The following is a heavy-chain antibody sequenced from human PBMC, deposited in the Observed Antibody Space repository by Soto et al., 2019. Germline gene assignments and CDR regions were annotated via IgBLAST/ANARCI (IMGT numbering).Heavy chain of an antibody. Sequence: ASVKVSCKASGYTFTGYYMHWVRQAPGQGLEWMGWINPNSGGTNYAQKFQGRVTMTRDTSISTAYMELSRLRSDDTAVYYCARDGYCSSTSCHFYWFDPWGQGTLVTVSS. V-gene: IGHV1-2*02. CDR1: GYTFTGYY. D-gene: IGHD2-2*03. J-gene: IGHJ5*02. CDR3: ARDGYCSSTSCHFYWFDP. CDR2: INPNSGGT.